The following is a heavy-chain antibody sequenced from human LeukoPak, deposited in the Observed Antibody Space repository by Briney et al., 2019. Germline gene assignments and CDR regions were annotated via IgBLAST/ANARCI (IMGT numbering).Heavy chain of an antibody. D-gene: IGHD5-24*01. CDR1: VATFTSYA. CDR2: MIPIFGTA. Sequence: SLKLSCTASVATFTSYAISWVRHAPGQRLEWIGGMIPIFGTANYAQKFQGRVTITTDESTSIAYMELSILRSEDTAVYYCARAPRDCYNADYYYYYMDFCGKGTTFTVSS. CDR3: ARAPRDCYNADYYYYYMDF. J-gene: IGHJ6*03. V-gene: IGHV1-69*05.